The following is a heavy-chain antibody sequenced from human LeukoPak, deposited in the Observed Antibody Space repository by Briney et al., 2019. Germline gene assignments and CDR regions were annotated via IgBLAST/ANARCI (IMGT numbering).Heavy chain of an antibody. CDR3: ARDRYYDFWSGYRFDY. CDR2: ISSLSGTI. Sequence: GGSLRLSCAASGFTFSSYSMNWVRQAPGEGLEWVSYISSLSGTIYYADSVKGRFTISRDNAKNSLYLQMDSLRAEDTAVYYCARDRYYDFWSGYRFDYWGQGTLVTVSS. J-gene: IGHJ4*02. V-gene: IGHV3-48*01. CDR1: GFTFSSYS. D-gene: IGHD3-3*01.